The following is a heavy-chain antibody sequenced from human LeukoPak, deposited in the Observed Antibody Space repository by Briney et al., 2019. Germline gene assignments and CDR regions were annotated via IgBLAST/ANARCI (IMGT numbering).Heavy chain of an antibody. Sequence: GGSLRLSCAASGISFSSRGMNWVRQAPGKGLEWVSTISGNGGDTYYADSVKGRFTISRDNSKNTLYLQMNSLRADDTAIYYRAKGAYHDDWGQGTLVTVSS. J-gene: IGHJ4*02. CDR3: AKGAYHDD. CDR2: ISGNGGDT. V-gene: IGHV3-23*01. CDR1: GISFSSRG. D-gene: IGHD3-3*01.